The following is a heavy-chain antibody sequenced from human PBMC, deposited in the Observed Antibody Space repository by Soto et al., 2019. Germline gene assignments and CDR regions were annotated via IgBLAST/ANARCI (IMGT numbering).Heavy chain of an antibody. CDR3: AKGRDILTGYYDGY. D-gene: IGHD3-9*01. J-gene: IGHJ4*02. V-gene: IGHV3-23*01. CDR2: ISGSGGST. CDR1: GFTFSSYA. Sequence: GSLRLSCAASGFTFSSYAMSWVRQAPGKGLEWVSAISGSGGSTYYADSVKGRFTISRDNSKNTLYLQMNSLRAEDTAVYYCAKGRDILTGYYDGYWGQGTLVTVSS.